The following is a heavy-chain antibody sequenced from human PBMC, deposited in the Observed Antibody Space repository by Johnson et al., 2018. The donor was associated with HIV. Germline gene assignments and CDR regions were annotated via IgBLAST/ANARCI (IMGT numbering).Heavy chain of an antibody. CDR2: IKSKTDGGTT. V-gene: IGHV3-15*01. D-gene: IGHD3-22*01. Sequence: EVQLVESGGGLVKPGGSLRLSCAASGFTFSNAWMSWVRQAPGKGLEWVGRIKSKTDGGTTDYAAPVKGIFTISRDDSKTTLYVQMNSLKTEDTAVYYCTTDDYDSSGRAFDIWGQGTMVTVSS. CDR3: TTDDYDSSGRAFDI. J-gene: IGHJ3*02. CDR1: GFTFSNAW.